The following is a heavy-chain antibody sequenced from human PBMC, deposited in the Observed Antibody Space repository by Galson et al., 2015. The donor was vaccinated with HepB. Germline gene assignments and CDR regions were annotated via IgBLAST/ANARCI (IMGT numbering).Heavy chain of an antibody. J-gene: IGHJ4*01. CDR3: ARYAYTSDWYRGRIDY. Sequence: SVKVSCKASGYTFTSYAMNWVRQAPGQGFEWMGWISTYNGNTNYAQKVQDRVTMTTDTSTNTASMELRTLTSDDTAVYYCARYAYTSDWYRGRIDYWGQGTLVTVSS. CDR1: GYTFTSYA. CDR2: ISTYNGNT. V-gene: IGHV1-18*01. D-gene: IGHD2-21*02.